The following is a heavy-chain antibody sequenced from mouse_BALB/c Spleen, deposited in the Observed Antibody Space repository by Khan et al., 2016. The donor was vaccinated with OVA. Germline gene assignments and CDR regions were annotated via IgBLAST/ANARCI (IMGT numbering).Heavy chain of an antibody. J-gene: IGHJ3*01. CDR1: GYSFTDYI. D-gene: IGHD1-1*01. V-gene: IGHV1-77*01. Sequence: QVQLQQSGPELVKPGASVKMSCKASGYSFTDYIISWVKQRTGQGLQWLGAIYPGRGSIYSNEKFKGKATLTADKSSNTAYMQLSSLTSEDSAVYLCARRDYGSSYPGCAYWGQGTLVTGSA. CDR3: ARRDYGSSYPGCAY. CDR2: IYPGRGSI.